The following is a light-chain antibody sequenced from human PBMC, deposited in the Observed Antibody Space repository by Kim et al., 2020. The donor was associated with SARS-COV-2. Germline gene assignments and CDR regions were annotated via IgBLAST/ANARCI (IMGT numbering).Light chain of an antibody. CDR3: QQLEYYPIT. CDR1: QGIGSY. Sequence: ASVGDRVTIACRASQGIGSYLAWYQQKPGKAPKLLIYAASTLQSGVPSRFSGSGSATDFTLTITSLQPEDFATYYCQQLEYYPITFGQGTRLEIK. V-gene: IGKV1-9*01. J-gene: IGKJ5*01. CDR2: AAS.